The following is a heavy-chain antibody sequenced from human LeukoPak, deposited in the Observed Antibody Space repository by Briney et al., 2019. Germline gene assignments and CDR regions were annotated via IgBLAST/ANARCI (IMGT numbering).Heavy chain of an antibody. D-gene: IGHD6-19*01. CDR1: GGTFSSYA. CDR2: IIPILGIA. Sequence: SVKVSCKASGGTFSSYAISWVRQAPGQGLEWMGRIIPILGIANYAQKFQGRVTITADKSTSTAYMELSSLRAEDTAVYYCAIPPPLIAVAFADYWGQGTLVTVSS. J-gene: IGHJ4*02. CDR3: AIPPPLIAVAFADY. V-gene: IGHV1-69*04.